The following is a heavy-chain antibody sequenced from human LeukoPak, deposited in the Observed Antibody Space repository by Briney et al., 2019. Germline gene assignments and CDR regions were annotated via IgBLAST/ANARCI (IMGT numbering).Heavy chain of an antibody. Sequence: PSETLSLICTVSGGSMSSSGQYWGWIRQSPVKGLEWIGSIYYSGSTYYNPSLKSRVTISVDTSKNQFPLELTSVTAADTAIYYCARNMTAISRLDVFDIWGPGTMVTVS. CDR1: GGSMSSSGQY. CDR2: IYYSGST. CDR3: ARNMTAISRLDVFDI. J-gene: IGHJ3*02. D-gene: IGHD2-21*02. V-gene: IGHV4-39*01.